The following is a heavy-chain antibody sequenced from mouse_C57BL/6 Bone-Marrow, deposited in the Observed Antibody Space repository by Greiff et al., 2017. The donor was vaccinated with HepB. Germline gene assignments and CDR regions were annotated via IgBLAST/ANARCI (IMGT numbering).Heavy chain of an antibody. V-gene: IGHV6-3*01. Sequence: EVKLMDSGGGLVQPGGSMKLSCVASGFTFSNYWMNWVRQSPEKGLEWVAQIRLKSDNYATHYAESVKGRFTISRDDSKSSVYLQMNNLRAEDTGIYYCTVPSSLYAMDYWGQGTSVTVSS. D-gene: IGHD1-1*01. CDR3: TVPSSLYAMDY. J-gene: IGHJ4*01. CDR1: GFTFSNYW. CDR2: IRLKSDNYAT.